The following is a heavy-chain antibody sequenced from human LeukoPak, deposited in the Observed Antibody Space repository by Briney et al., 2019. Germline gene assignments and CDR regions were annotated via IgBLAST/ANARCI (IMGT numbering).Heavy chain of an antibody. Sequence: SETLSLTCAVYGGSFSGYYWSWIRQPPGKGREWIGQINHSGSTNYNPSLKSRVTMSVDTSKNQFSLKLSSVTAADTAAYYCARARGYCSGGSCYQKYFQHWGQGTLVTVSS. J-gene: IGHJ1*01. CDR2: INHSGST. V-gene: IGHV4-34*01. D-gene: IGHD2-15*01. CDR1: GGSFSGYY. CDR3: ARARGYCSGGSCYQKYFQH.